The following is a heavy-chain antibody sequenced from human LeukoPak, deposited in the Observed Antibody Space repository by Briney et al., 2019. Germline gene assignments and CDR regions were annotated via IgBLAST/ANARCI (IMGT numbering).Heavy chain of an antibody. CDR1: GFTFSDYY. CDR3: AKDMAGIAVAGPFDY. CDR2: ISSSGSSI. D-gene: IGHD6-19*01. J-gene: IGHJ4*02. Sequence: GGSLRLSCAASGFTFSDYYMSWIRQAPGKGLEWGSYISSSGSSIYYADSVKGRFTISRDNAKNSLYLQMNSLRAEDTAVYYCAKDMAGIAVAGPFDYWGQGTLVTVSS. V-gene: IGHV3-11*04.